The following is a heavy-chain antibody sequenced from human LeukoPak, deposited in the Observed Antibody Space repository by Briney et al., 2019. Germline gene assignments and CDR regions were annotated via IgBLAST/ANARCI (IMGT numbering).Heavy chain of an antibody. CDR3: VCPESGYSHGYGY. Sequence: GGSLRLSCSASGFTFSTYAMHWVRQAPGKGLEYVSAISSDEGNTYYADSMKGRITISRDNSKNTLYLQMSGLRAEDTAVYYCVCPESGYSHGYGYWGQGTMVTVSS. CDR2: ISSDEGNT. CDR1: GFTFSTYA. J-gene: IGHJ4*02. V-gene: IGHV3-64D*09. D-gene: IGHD5-18*01.